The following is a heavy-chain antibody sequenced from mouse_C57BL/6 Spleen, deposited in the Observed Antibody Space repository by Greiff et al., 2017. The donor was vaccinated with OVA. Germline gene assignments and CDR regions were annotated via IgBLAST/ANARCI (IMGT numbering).Heavy chain of an antibody. CDR1: GYTFTSYW. V-gene: IGHV1-64*01. D-gene: IGHD1-1*01. J-gene: IGHJ3*01. CDR2: IHPNSGST. Sequence: QVQLQQSGAELVKPGASVKLSCKASGYTFTSYWMHWVKQRPGQGLEWIGMIHPNSGSTNYNEKFKSKATLTVDKSSSTAYMQLSSLTSEDSAVYYCARAYGSSYGFAYWGKGTLVTVSA. CDR3: ARAYGSSYGFAY.